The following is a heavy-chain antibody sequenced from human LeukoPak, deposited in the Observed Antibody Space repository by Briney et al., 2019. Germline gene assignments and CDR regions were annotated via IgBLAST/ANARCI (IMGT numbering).Heavy chain of an antibody. CDR1: GGSTSSGSYY. CDR3: ARLSYCGGDCYQGFYYYGMDV. J-gene: IGHJ6*02. CDR2: IYTSGST. Sequence: PSETLSLTCTVSGGSTSSGSYYWSWIRQPAGKGLEWIGRIYTSGSTNYNPSLKSRVTISVDTSKNQFSLKLSSVTAADTAVYYCARLSYCGGDCYQGFYYYGMDVWGQGTTVTVSS. V-gene: IGHV4-61*02. D-gene: IGHD2-21*02.